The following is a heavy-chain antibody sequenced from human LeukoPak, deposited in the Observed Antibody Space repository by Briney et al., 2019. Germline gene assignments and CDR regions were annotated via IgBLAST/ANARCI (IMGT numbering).Heavy chain of an antibody. J-gene: IGHJ4*02. CDR2: INPNSGGT. V-gene: IGHV1-2*02. Sequence: ASVKVPCKASGYTFTGYYMHWVRQAPGQGLEWMGWINPNSGGTNYAQKFQGRVTMTRDTSISTAYMELSRLRSDDTAVYYCARAQDYYGSGSYYKRGSVDYWGQGTLVTVSS. CDR1: GYTFTGYY. CDR3: ARAQDYYGSGSYYKRGSVDY. D-gene: IGHD3-10*01.